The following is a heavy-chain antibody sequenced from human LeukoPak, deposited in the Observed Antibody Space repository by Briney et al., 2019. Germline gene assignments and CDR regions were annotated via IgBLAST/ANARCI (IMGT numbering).Heavy chain of an antibody. J-gene: IGHJ4*02. CDR3: ARESYYYDSSGLY. CDR1: GGSISDYS. CDR2: IYYSGSA. D-gene: IGHD3-22*01. Sequence: SETLSLTCTVSGGSISDYSWSWIRQPPGKGLEWIGNIYYSGSANHNPSLKSRVTMSVDTSKNQFSLKLSSVTAADTAVYYCARESYYYDSSGLYWGQGTLVTVSS. V-gene: IGHV4-59*12.